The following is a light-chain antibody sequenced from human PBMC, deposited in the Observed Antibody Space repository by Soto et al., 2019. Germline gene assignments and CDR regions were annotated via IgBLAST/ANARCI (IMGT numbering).Light chain of an antibody. Sequence: EIVLTQSPGTLSLSPGERATLSCRASQSVSSSYLAWYQQKPGQAPRLLIYGASSRATGIPDRFSGSGSGTDFTLTIRRLEPEDFAVYYGQQYGSSPWTFGPGIKVEIK. J-gene: IGKJ1*01. V-gene: IGKV3-20*01. CDR1: QSVSSSY. CDR3: QQYGSSPWT. CDR2: GAS.